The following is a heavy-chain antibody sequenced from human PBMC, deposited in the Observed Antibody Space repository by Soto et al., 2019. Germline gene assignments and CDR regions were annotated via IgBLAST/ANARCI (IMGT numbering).Heavy chain of an antibody. D-gene: IGHD3-10*01. V-gene: IGHV3-15*01. CDR1: GFTFSNAW. Sequence: EVQLVESGGGLVKPGGSLRLSCAASGFTFSNAWMSWVRQAPGKGLEWVGRIKSKTDGGTTDYAAPVKGRFTISRDDSKNTLYLQMNRLNTEDTAVYYCTTSGGYYGSGRDYWGQGTLVTVSS. J-gene: IGHJ4*02. CDR2: IKSKTDGGTT. CDR3: TTSGGYYGSGRDY.